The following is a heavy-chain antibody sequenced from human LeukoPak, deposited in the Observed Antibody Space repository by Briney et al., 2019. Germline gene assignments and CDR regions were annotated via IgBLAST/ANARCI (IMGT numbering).Heavy chain of an antibody. D-gene: IGHD2-2*01. CDR2: IIPIFGTA. CDR1: GYTFTSYG. Sequence: GASVKVSCKASGYTFTSYGISWVRQAPGQGLEWMGGIIPIFGTANYAQKFQDRVTITTDESTSTAYMELSSLRSEDTAVYYCARGLPAATFDYWGQGTLVTVSS. V-gene: IGHV1-69*05. J-gene: IGHJ4*02. CDR3: ARGLPAATFDY.